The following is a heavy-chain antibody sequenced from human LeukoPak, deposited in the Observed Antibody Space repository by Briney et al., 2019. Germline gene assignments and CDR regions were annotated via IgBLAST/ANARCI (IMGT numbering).Heavy chain of an antibody. CDR2: IYSGGST. CDR3: AKEGPYSSSYFDY. D-gene: IGHD6-13*01. V-gene: IGHV3-66*01. Sequence: PGGSLRLSCAASGFTVSSYYMSWVRQAPGKGLEWVSVIYSGGSTYYADSVKGRFIISRDNSKNTLYLQMNSLRAEDTAVYYCAKEGPYSSSYFDYWGQGTLVTVSS. CDR1: GFTVSSYY. J-gene: IGHJ4*02.